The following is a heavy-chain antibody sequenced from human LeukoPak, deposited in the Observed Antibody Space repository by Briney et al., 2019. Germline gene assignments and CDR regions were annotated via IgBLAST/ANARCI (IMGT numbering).Heavy chain of an antibody. V-gene: IGHV3-23*01. CDR2: ISGSGGDT. CDR1: GFTFSNYA. J-gene: IGHJ4*02. CDR3: AKDQGYCSSTSCYADH. Sequence: GGSLRLSCAASGFTFSNYAMSWVRQAPGKGLEWVSAISGSGGDTYYADSVKGRFTISRDNSKNTLYLQMNSLRAEDTAVYYCAKDQGYCSSTSCYADHWGQGTLVTVSS. D-gene: IGHD2-2*01.